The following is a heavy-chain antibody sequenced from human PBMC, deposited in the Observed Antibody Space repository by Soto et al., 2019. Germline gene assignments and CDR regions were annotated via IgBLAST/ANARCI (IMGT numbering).Heavy chain of an antibody. V-gene: IGHV3-7*01. D-gene: IGHD3-16*01. CDR1: GFTFSSYW. Sequence: GGSLRLSCAASGFTFSSYWMSWVHQAPGKGLEWVANIKQDGSEKYYVDSVKGRFTISRDNAKNSLYLQMNSLRAEDAAVYYCARDSELGGDSFDIWGQGTMVTVSS. CDR3: ARDSELGGDSFDI. J-gene: IGHJ3*02. CDR2: IKQDGSEK.